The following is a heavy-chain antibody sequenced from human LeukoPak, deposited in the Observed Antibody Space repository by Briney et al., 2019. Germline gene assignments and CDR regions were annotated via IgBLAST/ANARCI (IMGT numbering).Heavy chain of an antibody. CDR2: IYHSGST. D-gene: IGHD2-8*01. V-gene: IGHV4-38-2*02. CDR3: ARLMVYAGDY. CDR1: GYSISSGYY. J-gene: IGHJ4*02. Sequence: SETLSLTCTVSGYSISSGYYWGWIRQPPGKGLEWIGSIYHSGSTYYNPSLKSRVTISVDTSKNQFSLKLSSVTAADTAVYYCARLMVYAGDYWGQGTLVTVSS.